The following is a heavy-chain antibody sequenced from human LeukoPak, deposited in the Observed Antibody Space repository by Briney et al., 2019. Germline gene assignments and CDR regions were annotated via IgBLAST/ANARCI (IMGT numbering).Heavy chain of an antibody. J-gene: IGHJ3*02. CDR2: IYSGGST. CDR3: ARGPLVLAGDAFDI. D-gene: IGHD3-10*01. V-gene: IGHV3-66*01. CDR1: GFTVSSNY. Sequence: GGSLRLSCAASGFTVSSNYMSWVRQAPGKGLEWVSVIYSGGSTYYADSVKGRFTISRDNSKNTLYLQMNSLRAEDTAVYYCARGPLVLAGDAFDIWGQGTMVTVSS.